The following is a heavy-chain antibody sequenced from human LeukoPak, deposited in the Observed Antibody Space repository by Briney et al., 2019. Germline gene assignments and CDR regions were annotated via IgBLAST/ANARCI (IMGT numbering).Heavy chain of an antibody. CDR3: ARDQGAYQLPGWFDP. CDR2: ISSSGSTI. V-gene: IGHV3-48*03. D-gene: IGHD2-2*01. CDR1: GFXFSSYE. Sequence: GGSLRLSCAASGFXFSSYEINWVRQAPGKGLEWVSYISSSGSTIYYADSVKGRFTISRDNAKNSLYLQMNSLRAEDTAVYYCARDQGAYQLPGWFDPWGQGTLVTVSS. J-gene: IGHJ5*02.